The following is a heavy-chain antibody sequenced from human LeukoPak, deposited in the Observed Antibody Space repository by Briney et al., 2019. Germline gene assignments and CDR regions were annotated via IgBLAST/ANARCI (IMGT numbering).Heavy chain of an antibody. CDR3: ATSGGVDTGSTFDY. Sequence: SETLSLTCAVSGGSISSGGYSWSWIRQPPGTGLEWIGYIYYSGSTYYNPSLKSRVTISVDTSKNQFSLKLSSVTAADTAVYYCATSGGVDTGSTFDYWGQGTLVTVSS. CDR1: GGSISSGGYS. J-gene: IGHJ4*02. V-gene: IGHV4-30-4*07. CDR2: IYYSGST. D-gene: IGHD5-18*01.